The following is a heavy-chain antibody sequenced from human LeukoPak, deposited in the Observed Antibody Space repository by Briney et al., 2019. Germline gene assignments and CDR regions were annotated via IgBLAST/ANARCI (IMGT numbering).Heavy chain of an antibody. CDR3: ARLPIAVAGDYDY. V-gene: IGHV4-59*12. CDR2: IYYSGST. CDR1: GGSISSYY. Sequence: PSETLSLTCTVSGGSISSYYWSWIRQPPGKGLEWIGYIYYSGSTNYNPSLKSRVTISVDTSKNQFSLKLSSVTAADTAVYYCARLPIAVAGDYDYWGQGTLVTVSS. D-gene: IGHD6-19*01. J-gene: IGHJ4*02.